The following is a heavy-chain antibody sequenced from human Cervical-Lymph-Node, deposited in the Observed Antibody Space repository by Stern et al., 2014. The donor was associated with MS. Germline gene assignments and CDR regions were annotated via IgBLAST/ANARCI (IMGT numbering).Heavy chain of an antibody. Sequence: EVQLVESGAEVKKPGESLKISCKGSGYSFTSYWIGWVRQMPGKGLEWMGMIYPGDSDTRYSPSFQGQVTISADKSISPAYLQWSSLKASDTAMYYCARRDDYGDYGWYFDLWGRGTLVTVSS. D-gene: IGHD4-17*01. CDR2: IYPGDSDT. J-gene: IGHJ2*01. CDR1: GYSFTSYW. CDR3: ARRDDYGDYGWYFDL. V-gene: IGHV5-51*01.